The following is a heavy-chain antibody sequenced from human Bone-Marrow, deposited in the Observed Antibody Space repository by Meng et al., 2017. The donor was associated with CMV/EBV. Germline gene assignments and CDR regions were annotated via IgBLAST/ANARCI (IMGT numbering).Heavy chain of an antibody. CDR3: ARAPLTRLYYYYGMDV. D-gene: IGHD6-25*01. J-gene: IGHJ6*02. CDR2: INPSGGST. CDR1: GYTFTSYY. Sequence: ASVKVSCTASGYTFTSYYMHWVRQAPGQGLEWMGIINPSGGSTSYAQKFQGRVTMTRDTSTSTVYMELSSLRSEDTAVYYCARAPLTRLYYYYGMDVWGQGTTVTVSS. V-gene: IGHV1-46*01.